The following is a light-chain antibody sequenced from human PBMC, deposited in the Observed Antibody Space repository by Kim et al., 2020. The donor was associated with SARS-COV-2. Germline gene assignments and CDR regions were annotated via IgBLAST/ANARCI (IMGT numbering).Light chain of an antibody. J-gene: IGKJ1*01. Sequence: ASVGDRVTITCRASQSISSYLNWYQQKPGKAPQLLIYAASSLESGVPSRFSGSGSGTDFSLTISSLQPEDFATYYCQQSYSTPQTLGQGTKVEIK. CDR1: QSISSY. CDR3: QQSYSTPQT. CDR2: AAS. V-gene: IGKV1-39*01.